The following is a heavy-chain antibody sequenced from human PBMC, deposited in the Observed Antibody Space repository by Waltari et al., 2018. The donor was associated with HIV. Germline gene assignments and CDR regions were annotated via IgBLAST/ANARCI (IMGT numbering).Heavy chain of an antibody. CDR2: IYYSGRT. CDR3: ATPYGDYGYYYYGMDV. J-gene: IGHJ6*02. Sequence: QLQLQESGPGLVKPSETLSLTCTVSGGSISSSSYYWGWIRQPPGKGLEWIGSIYYSGRTYYNPSLKSRVTISVDTSKNQFSLKLSSVTAADTAVYYCATPYGDYGYYYYGMDVWGQGTTVTVSS. V-gene: IGHV4-39*01. CDR1: GGSISSSSYY. D-gene: IGHD4-17*01.